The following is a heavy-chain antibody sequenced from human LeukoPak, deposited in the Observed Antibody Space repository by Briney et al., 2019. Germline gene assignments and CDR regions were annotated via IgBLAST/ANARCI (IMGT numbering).Heavy chain of an antibody. D-gene: IGHD3-3*01. CDR2: INSDGSST. V-gene: IGHV3-74*01. CDR3: AKDDLHFLEWLFDYYYGMDV. J-gene: IGHJ6*02. Sequence: PGGSLRLSCAASGFTFSSYWMHWVRHAPGKGLVWVSRINSDGSSTSYADSVKGRFTISRDNAKNTLYLQMNSLRAEDTAVYYCAKDDLHFLEWLFDYYYGMDVWGQGTTVTVSS. CDR1: GFTFSSYW.